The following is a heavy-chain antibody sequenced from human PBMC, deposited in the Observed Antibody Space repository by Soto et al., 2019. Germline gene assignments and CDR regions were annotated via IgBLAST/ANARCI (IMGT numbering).Heavy chain of an antibody. V-gene: IGHV3-11*01. CDR1: GFTFRDSY. J-gene: IGHJ4*02. Sequence: GGSLRLSCAASGFTFRDSYMSWIRQAPGKGLEWVSYISKSGSTIYYVDSVKGRFTISRDNAANSLYLQMNSLRAEYTAVYYCARLFSGNDPYFAYWGQGTLVTVSS. CDR2: ISKSGSTI. D-gene: IGHD5-12*01. CDR3: ARLFSGNDPYFAY.